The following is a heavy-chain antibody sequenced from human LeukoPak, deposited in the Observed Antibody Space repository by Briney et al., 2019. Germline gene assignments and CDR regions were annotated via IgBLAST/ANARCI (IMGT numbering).Heavy chain of an antibody. CDR3: ARKPYSYGSPFDY. CDR2: IYYSGSA. J-gene: IGHJ4*02. Sequence: PSETLSLTCTVSGGSISSGGYYWSWIRQHPGKGLERIGYIYYSGSAYYNPSLKSRVTISVDTSKNHFSLKLSSVTAADTAVYYCARKPYSYGSPFDYWGQGTLVTVSS. D-gene: IGHD3-10*01. V-gene: IGHV4-31*03. CDR1: GGSISSGGYY.